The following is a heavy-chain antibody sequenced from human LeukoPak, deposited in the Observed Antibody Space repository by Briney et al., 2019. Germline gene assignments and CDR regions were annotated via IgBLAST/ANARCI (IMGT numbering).Heavy chain of an antibody. J-gene: IGHJ4*02. Sequence: GGSLRLSCAASGVTFSSYWMSWVRQAPGKGLAWVSAISNYDGSTQYADSVKGRFTISRDNSRNTLYLQMNSLTAEDTAVYYCAKGSSHWRDYYYFDYWGQGILVTVSS. CDR3: AKGSSHWRDYYYFDY. V-gene: IGHV3-23*01. CDR1: GVTFSSYW. D-gene: IGHD5-12*01. CDR2: ISNYDGST.